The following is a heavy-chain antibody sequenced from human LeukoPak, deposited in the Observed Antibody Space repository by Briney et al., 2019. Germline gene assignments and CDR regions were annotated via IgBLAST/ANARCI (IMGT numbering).Heavy chain of an antibody. V-gene: IGHV3-7*01. D-gene: IGHD2-2*01. CDR2: IKQDGSEK. J-gene: IGHJ3*02. CDR3: ARRQCSSISCYYAFDI. CDR1: GFTFSSYW. Sequence: GESLRLSCAASGFTFSSYWMSWVRQAPGKGLELVANIKQDGSEKYYVDSLKGRFTISRDNAKNSLYLQMNSLGAEDTAVYYCARRQCSSISCYYAFDIRGQGTTVTVSS.